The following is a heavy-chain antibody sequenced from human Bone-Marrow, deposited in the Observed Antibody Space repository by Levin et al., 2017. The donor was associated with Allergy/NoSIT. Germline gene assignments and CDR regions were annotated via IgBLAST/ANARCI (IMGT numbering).Heavy chain of an antibody. D-gene: IGHD2-21*02. CDR1: GYTFTSYG. CDR3: TRDGSIVSVTGLLDY. Sequence: ASVKVSCKASGYTFTSYGFNWVRQAPGQGLEWMGWISGNNGKTEYSQRFQGRVTMTIDKSTTTVYMELRNLKSDDTAVYFCTRDGSIVSVTGLLDYWGQGTLVTVSS. J-gene: IGHJ4*02. CDR2: ISGNNGKT. V-gene: IGHV1-18*01.